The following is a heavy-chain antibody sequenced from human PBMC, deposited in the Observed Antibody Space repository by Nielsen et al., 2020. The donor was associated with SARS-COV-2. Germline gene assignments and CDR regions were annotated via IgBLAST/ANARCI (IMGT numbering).Heavy chain of an antibody. CDR3: ARVAVDAFDI. CDR1: GFTFSSYS. Sequence: GESLKISCAASGFTFSSYSMNWVRQAPGKGLEWVSYISSSSSTIYYADSVKGRFTISRDNAKNSLYLQMNSLRAEDTAVYYCARVAVDAFDIWGQGTLVTVSS. J-gene: IGHJ4*02. D-gene: IGHD2-8*01. CDR2: ISSSSSTI. V-gene: IGHV3-48*04.